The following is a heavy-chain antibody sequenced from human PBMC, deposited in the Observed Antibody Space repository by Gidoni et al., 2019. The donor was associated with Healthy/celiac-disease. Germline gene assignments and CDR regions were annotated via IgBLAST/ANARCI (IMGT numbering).Heavy chain of an antibody. D-gene: IGHD4-17*01. J-gene: IGHJ5*02. CDR1: GFTFSSYS. CDR2: ISSSSSYI. CDR3: ARDSHDYGGNVGWFDP. Sequence: EVQLVESGGGLVKPGGSLRLSCAASGFTFSSYSMNWVRQAPGKGLEWVSSISSSSSYIYYADSVKGRFTISRDNAKNSLYLQMNSLRAEDTAVYYCARDSHDYGGNVGWFDPWGQGTLVTVSS. V-gene: IGHV3-21*01.